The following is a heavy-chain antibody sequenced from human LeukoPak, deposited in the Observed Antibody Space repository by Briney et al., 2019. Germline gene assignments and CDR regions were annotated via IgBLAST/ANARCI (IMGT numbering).Heavy chain of an antibody. J-gene: IGHJ4*02. CDR2: INPNSGGT. V-gene: IGHV1-2*02. Sequence: ASVKVSCKASGGTFSSYAISWVRQAPGQGLEWMGWINPNSGGTNYAQKFQGRVTMTRDTSISTAYMELSRLRSDDTAVYYCARVPIAAAGSLDYWGQGTLVTVSS. CDR3: ARVPIAAAGSLDY. D-gene: IGHD6-13*01. CDR1: GGTFSSYA.